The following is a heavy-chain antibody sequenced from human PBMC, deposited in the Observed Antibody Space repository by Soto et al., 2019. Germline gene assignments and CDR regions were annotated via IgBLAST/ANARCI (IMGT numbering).Heavy chain of an antibody. CDR1: GGSISSYY. V-gene: IGHV4-59*01. D-gene: IGHD6-13*01. J-gene: IGHJ6*02. CDR3: ATQVVTPPRGIDV. Sequence: QVQLQESGPGLVKPSETLSLTCTVSGGSISSYYWSWIRQPPGKGLEWIGYIYYSGSTNYNPSLKSLVTISVYTSKSQFSLKLSSVTAADTAVYYCATQVVTPPRGIDVWGQGTTVTVSS. CDR2: IYYSGST.